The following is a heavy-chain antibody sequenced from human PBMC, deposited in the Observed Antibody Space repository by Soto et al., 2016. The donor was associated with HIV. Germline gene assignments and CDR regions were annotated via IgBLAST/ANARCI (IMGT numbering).Heavy chain of an antibody. CDR2: IKSKTDGGTT. CDR1: GFTFSNAW. V-gene: IGHV3-15*01. J-gene: IGHJ5*02. CDR3: TTDSWSRAGWFDP. D-gene: IGHD2-15*01. Sequence: EVQLVESGGGLVKPGGSLRLSCAASGFTFSNAWMSWVRQAPGKGLEWVGRIKSKTDGGTTDYAAPVKGRFTFSRDDSKNTLYLQMNSLKTEDTAVYYCTTDSWSRAGWFDPWGQGTLVTVSS.